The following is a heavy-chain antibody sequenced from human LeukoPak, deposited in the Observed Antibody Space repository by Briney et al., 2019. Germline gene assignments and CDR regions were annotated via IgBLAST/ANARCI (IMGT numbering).Heavy chain of an antibody. CDR2: MNPNSGNT. J-gene: IGHJ4*02. CDR1: GYTFTNYD. V-gene: IGHV1-8*03. CDR3: ARAPSWGGLSSGSYYFDY. Sequence: ASVKVSCKASGYTFTNYDINWVRQATGQGLEWMGWMNPNSGNTGYAPELQGRVTITRNTSISTAYMELSSLRSEDTAVYYCARAPSWGGLSSGSYYFDYWGQGTLVTVSS. D-gene: IGHD6-19*01.